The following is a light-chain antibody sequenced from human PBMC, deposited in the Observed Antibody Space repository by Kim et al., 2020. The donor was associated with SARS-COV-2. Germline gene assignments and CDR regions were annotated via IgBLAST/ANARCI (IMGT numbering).Light chain of an antibody. CDR1: QNINIY. J-gene: IGKJ4*01. Sequence: LSPGERATPSCGASQNINIYLAWYQQRPGQAPRLLIYDVSNRATGIPGRFSGGGSGTDFTLTITSLEPEDFAVYYCQQRSSRPLTFGGGTKVDIK. CDR2: DVS. CDR3: QQRSSRPLT. V-gene: IGKV3-11*01.